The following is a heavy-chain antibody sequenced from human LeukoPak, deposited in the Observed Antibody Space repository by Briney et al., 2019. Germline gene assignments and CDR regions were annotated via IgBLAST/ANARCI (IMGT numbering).Heavy chain of an antibody. CDR3: ARATVLRFCDY. Sequence: GGSLRLSCAASGFTFSSYSMNWVRQAPGKGLQWASSISSSSSYIYYADSVKGRFTISRDNAKNSLYLQMNSLRAEDTAVYYCARATVLRFCDYWGQGTLVTVSS. CDR2: ISSSSSYI. V-gene: IGHV3-21*01. D-gene: IGHD3-16*01. J-gene: IGHJ4*02. CDR1: GFTFSSYS.